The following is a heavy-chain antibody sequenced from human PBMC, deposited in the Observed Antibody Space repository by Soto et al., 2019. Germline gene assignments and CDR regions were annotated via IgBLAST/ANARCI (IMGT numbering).Heavy chain of an antibody. J-gene: IGHJ6*02. D-gene: IGHD3-10*01. CDR2: IYYNGTT. CDR1: GGSISSPNFY. CDR3: ARRGYGPGFPYYYGMDV. V-gene: IGHV4-31*03. Sequence: SETLSLTCTVSGGSISSPNFYWSWIRQHPGKGLEWIGHIYYNGTTYYNPTLKSRVSISVDTSKNQFSLKLSSVTAADTAVYYCARRGYGPGFPYYYGMDVWGQGTTVTVSS.